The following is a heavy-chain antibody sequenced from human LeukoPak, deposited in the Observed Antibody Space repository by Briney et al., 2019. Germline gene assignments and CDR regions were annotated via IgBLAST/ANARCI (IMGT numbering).Heavy chain of an antibody. V-gene: IGHV3-23*01. CDR1: GFPFDTYG. Sequence: GGSLPLSCAASGFPFDTYGMPWARPAPGKGLEWVSSISGSGYNTYYADSVKGRFTISRDNSKNTLYLQMNSLRAEDTAIYYCATSTTSFDYWGQGTLVTVSS. CDR2: ISGSGYNT. J-gene: IGHJ4*02. D-gene: IGHD1-14*01. CDR3: ATSTTSFDY.